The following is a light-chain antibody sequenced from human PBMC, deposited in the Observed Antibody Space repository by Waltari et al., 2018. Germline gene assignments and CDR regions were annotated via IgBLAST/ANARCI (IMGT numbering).Light chain of an antibody. J-gene: IGKJ4*01. CDR3: QQYDISPLT. V-gene: IGKV3-20*01. CDR2: GTF. Sequence: EIVLTQSPGTLSLSPGEGATLSCRTSQTIRTTYLAWYQQKPCQAPTLLIFGTFTWATGIPDRFTGSGSVTHCSLTISSLEPEDFATYYCQQYDISPLTFGGGTKVEIK. CDR1: QTIRTTY.